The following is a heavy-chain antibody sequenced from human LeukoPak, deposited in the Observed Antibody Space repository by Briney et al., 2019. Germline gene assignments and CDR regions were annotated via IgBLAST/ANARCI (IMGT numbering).Heavy chain of an antibody. CDR2: INPKTGGT. D-gene: IGHD4-11*01. CDR1: GYMFTDYY. CDR3: ARDLGTPTPVTTLWEGVLDV. V-gene: IGHV1-2*02. J-gene: IGHJ3*01. Sequence: GASVKVSCKASGYMFTDYYIHWVRQAPGQGLEWMGWINPKTGGTNYAQRFQGRVTVTRDTSITTVYMEMFRLRSDDTAVYYCARDLGTPTPVTTLWEGVLDVWGQGTMVTVSS.